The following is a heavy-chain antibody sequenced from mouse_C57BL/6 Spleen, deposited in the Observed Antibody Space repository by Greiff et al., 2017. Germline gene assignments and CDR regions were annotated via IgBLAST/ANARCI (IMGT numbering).Heavy chain of an antibody. CDR3: ARSGDSSGYYAMDY. J-gene: IGHJ4*01. Sequence: DVKLQESGPVLVKPGASVKMSCKASGYTFTDYYMNWVKQSHGKSLEWIGVINPYNGGTSYNQKFKGKATLTVDKSSRTAYMELNSLTSEDSAVYYCARSGDSSGYYAMDYWGQGTSVTVYS. CDR2: INPYNGGT. D-gene: IGHD3-2*02. CDR1: GYTFTDYY. V-gene: IGHV1-19*01.